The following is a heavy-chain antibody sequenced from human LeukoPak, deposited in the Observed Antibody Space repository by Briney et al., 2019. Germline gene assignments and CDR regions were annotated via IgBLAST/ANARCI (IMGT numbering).Heavy chain of an antibody. V-gene: IGHV3-23*01. CDR1: GFAFSSCA. CDR2: ISGSGGST. D-gene: IGHD2-15*01. J-gene: IGHJ5*02. CDR3: AKDCLGYCSGGRNH. Sequence: GVSLRLSCAASGFAFSSCAMSWVRQAPGKGLEWVSAISGSGGSTYYADSVKGRFTISRDNSKNTLYLQMNSLRAEDTAVYYCAKDCLGYCSGGRNHWGQGTLVTVSS.